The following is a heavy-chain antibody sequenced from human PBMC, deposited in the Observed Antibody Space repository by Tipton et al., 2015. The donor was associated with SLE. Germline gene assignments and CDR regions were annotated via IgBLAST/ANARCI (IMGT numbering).Heavy chain of an antibody. CDR3: ARVSYSSSWYDRDNWFDP. V-gene: IGHV3-30-3*01. CDR2: ISYDGSNK. CDR1: GFTFSSYA. J-gene: IGHJ5*02. Sequence: RSLRLSCAASGFTFSSYAMHWVRQAPGKGLEWVAVISYDGSNKYYADSVKGRFTISRDNSKNTLYLQMNSLRAEDTAVYYCARVSYSSSWYDRDNWFDPWGQGTLVTVSS. D-gene: IGHD6-13*01.